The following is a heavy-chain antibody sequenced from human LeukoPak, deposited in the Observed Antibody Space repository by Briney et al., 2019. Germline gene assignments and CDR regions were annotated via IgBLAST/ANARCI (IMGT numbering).Heavy chain of an antibody. D-gene: IGHD1-1*01. V-gene: IGHV3-11*06. J-gene: IGHJ4*02. Sequence: DSVKGRFTISRDNAKNSLYLQMNSLRAEDTAVYYCARDSGTALDYWGQGTLVTVSS. CDR3: ARDSGTALDY.